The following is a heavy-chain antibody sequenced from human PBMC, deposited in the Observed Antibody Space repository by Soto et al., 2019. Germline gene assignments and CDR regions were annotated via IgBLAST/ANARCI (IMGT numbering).Heavy chain of an antibody. CDR2: VYDNGRP. J-gene: IGHJ4*02. V-gene: IGHV4-59*01. CDR3: ARGVGSSPPRY. D-gene: IGHD3-9*01. Sequence: SETRSLTCTISGGSISVYYWSWIRQSPRQGLEWIGYVYDNGRPYYSPSLKSRVTISADTSKNQISLKLTSATAADTAVYYCARGVGSSPPRYWGRGTLVTVSS. CDR1: GGSISVYY.